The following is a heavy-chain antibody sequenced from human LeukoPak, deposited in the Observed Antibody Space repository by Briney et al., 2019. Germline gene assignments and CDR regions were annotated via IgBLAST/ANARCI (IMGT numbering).Heavy chain of an antibody. V-gene: IGHV3-43*01. CDR1: GFTFDDYA. D-gene: IGHD3-10*01. Sequence: GGSLRLSCAASGFTFDDYAMHWVRQPPGKGLEWVSLISWEGSTTKYADSVKGRFTISRDNSKNSLYLRMSSLRSEDTALYYCAKDRDLGSGSIGSFDYWGQGTLVTVSS. CDR3: AKDRDLGSGSIGSFDY. J-gene: IGHJ4*02. CDR2: ISWEGSTT.